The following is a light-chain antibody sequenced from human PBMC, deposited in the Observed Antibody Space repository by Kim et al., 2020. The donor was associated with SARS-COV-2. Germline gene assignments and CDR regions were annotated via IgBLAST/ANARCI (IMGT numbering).Light chain of an antibody. CDR3: QQRSNWPRT. Sequence: VSPGERPTLSCRASQSVSTYLAWYQQKPGQAPRLLIYDAFNRATGIPARFSGSGSGTDFTLTISSLEPEDFAVYYCQQRSNWPRTFGQGTKVDIK. J-gene: IGKJ1*01. CDR1: QSVSTY. V-gene: IGKV3-11*01. CDR2: DAF.